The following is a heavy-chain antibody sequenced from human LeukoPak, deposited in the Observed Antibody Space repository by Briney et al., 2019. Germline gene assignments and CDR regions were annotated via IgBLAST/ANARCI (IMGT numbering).Heavy chain of an antibody. CDR2: ISAYNGNT. D-gene: IGHD3-22*01. J-gene: IGHJ3*02. Sequence: ASVRVSCKASGYTFTSYGISWVRQAPGQGREWIGWISAYNGNTNYAQKLQGRVTMTTDTSTSTAYMELTSLRSDDTAVYYCARDRYYDSNPLGPDAFDIWGQGTMVTVSS. CDR1: GYTFTSYG. CDR3: ARDRYYDSNPLGPDAFDI. V-gene: IGHV1-18*01.